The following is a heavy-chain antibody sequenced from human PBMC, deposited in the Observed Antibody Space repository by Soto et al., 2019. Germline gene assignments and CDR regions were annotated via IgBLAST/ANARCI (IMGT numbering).Heavy chain of an antibody. CDR2: IYYSGSI. CDR1: GGSISSYY. J-gene: IGHJ5*02. D-gene: IGHD3-22*01. Sequence: SETLSLTCTVSGGSISSYYWSWIRQPPGKGLEWIGYIYYSGSINYNPSLKSRVNISVDTSKNQLSLKLSTVTAADSAVYYCARVVGDYYDSSGYYGSINWFDPWGQGTLVTVS. V-gene: IGHV4-59*12. CDR3: ARVVGDYYDSSGYYGSINWFDP.